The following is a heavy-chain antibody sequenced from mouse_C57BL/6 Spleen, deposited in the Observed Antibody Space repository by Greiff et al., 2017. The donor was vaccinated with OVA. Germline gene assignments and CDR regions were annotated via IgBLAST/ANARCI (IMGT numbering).Heavy chain of an antibody. CDR3: ASGDYDAWFAY. V-gene: IGHV1-52*01. Sequence: QVPLQQPGAELVRPWSSMKLSCKASCYTFPSSWLPWVKPRPIPSLEWIGNIDPSDSETHYNQKFKDKATLTVDKSSSTAYMQLSSLTSEDSAVYYCASGDYDAWFAYWGQGTLVTVSA. CDR2: IDPSDSET. J-gene: IGHJ3*01. CDR1: CYTFPSSW. D-gene: IGHD2-4*01.